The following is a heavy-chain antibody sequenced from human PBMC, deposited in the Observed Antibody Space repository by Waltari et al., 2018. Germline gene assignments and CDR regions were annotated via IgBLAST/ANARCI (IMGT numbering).Heavy chain of an antibody. D-gene: IGHD1-20*01. J-gene: IGHJ3*02. CDR1: GYSFSDYY. V-gene: IGHV1-69-2*01. Sequence: EVQLLQSGAELVKPGTTVKISCKVSGYSFSDYYIHWVQQAPGKGLQWMGLIDPEDGETIYADNFRDTLTLTADTSTNTAYLELNNVSSQDTAVFYCATALGDNISASRAFEIWGQGTMITVAS. CDR3: ATALGDNISASRAFEI. CDR2: IDPEDGET.